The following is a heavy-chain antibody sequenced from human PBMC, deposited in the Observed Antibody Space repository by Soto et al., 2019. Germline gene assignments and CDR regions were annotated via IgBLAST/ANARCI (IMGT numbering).Heavy chain of an antibody. J-gene: IGHJ4*02. CDR2: INQDGSKK. D-gene: IGHD4-17*01. CDR3: AREEADYDGNVN. V-gene: IGHV3-7*01. CDR1: GLTFSISW. Sequence: PGGSLRLSCAASGLTFSISWMNWVRQAPGKGLEWVANINQDGSKKHYVDSVKGRFTISRDKAKNELYLQMNSLRAEDTAVYYCAREEADYDGNVNWGQGTLVTVSS.